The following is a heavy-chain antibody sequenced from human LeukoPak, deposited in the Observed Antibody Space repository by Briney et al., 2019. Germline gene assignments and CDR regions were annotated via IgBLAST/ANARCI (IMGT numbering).Heavy chain of an antibody. CDR1: GGSISSSSYY. J-gene: IGHJ5*02. CDR3: ARRYYDSSGYYLRPFDP. D-gene: IGHD3-22*01. Sequence: SETLSPTCTVSGGSISSSSYYWGWIRQPPGKGLEWIGSIYYSGSTYYNPSLKSRVTISVDTSKNQFSLKLSSVTAADTAVYYCARRYYDSSGYYLRPFDPWGQGTLVTVSS. CDR2: IYYSGST. V-gene: IGHV4-39*01.